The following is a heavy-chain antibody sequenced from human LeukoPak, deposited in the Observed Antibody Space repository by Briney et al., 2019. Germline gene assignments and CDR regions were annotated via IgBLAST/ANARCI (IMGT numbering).Heavy chain of an antibody. V-gene: IGHV3-23*01. D-gene: IGHD3-22*01. Sequence: GGSLRLSCAASGFTFSSYAMSWVRQAPGKVLEWVSAISGSGGSTYYADSVKGRFTISRDNSKNTLYLQMNSLRAEDTAVYYCAKGGTYYDSSGYSDYWGQGTLVTVSS. CDR3: AKGGTYYDSSGYSDY. CDR1: GFTFSSYA. J-gene: IGHJ4*02. CDR2: ISGSGGST.